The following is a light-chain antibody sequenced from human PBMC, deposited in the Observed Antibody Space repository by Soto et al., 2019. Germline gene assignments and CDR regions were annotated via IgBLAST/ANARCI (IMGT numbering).Light chain of an antibody. Sequence: EIVLTQSPGTLSLSAGERVTLSCRASQSVKSSDLAWYQQKPGQAPRLLIYGASNRATGIPGRFSGSGSGTDFTLTISRLEPEDFAVYFCQHYADSPALTFGGGTKVEI. V-gene: IGKV3-20*01. J-gene: IGKJ4*01. CDR1: QSVKSSD. CDR2: GAS. CDR3: QHYADSPALT.